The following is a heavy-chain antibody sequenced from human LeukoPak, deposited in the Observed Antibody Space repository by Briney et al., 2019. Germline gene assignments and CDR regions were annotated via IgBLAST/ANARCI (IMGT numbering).Heavy chain of an antibody. CDR3: ARVGGRGYSYGHDAFDI. J-gene: IGHJ3*02. CDR1: GDYISSNY. Sequence: SETLSLTCTVSGDYISSNYWSWIRQPPGKGLEWIGDIYYSGSINYNPSLKSRVTISVDTSKNQFSLKLSSVTAADTAVCYCARVGGRGYSYGHDAFDIWGQGTMVTVSS. CDR2: IYYSGSI. D-gene: IGHD5-18*01. V-gene: IGHV4-59*01.